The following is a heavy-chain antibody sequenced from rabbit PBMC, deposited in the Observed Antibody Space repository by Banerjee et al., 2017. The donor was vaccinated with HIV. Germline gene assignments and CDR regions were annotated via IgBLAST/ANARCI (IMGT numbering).Heavy chain of an antibody. Sequence: QEQLVESGGGLVQPEGSLTLTCKASGFDFSSNVVCWVRQAPGKGLEWIACINAGTDITWYANWAKGRFTISRSTSLNTVDLKMTSLTAADTATYFCARGSGNSYYYFDLWGQGTLVTVS. CDR1: GFDFSSNV. J-gene: IGHJ4*01. CDR2: INAGTDIT. V-gene: IGHV1S47*01. CDR3: ARGSGNSYYYFDL. D-gene: IGHD8-1*01.